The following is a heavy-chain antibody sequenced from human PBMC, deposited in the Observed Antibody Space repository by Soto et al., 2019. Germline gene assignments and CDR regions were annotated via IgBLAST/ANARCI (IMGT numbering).Heavy chain of an antibody. J-gene: IGHJ5*02. V-gene: IGHV3-23*01. CDR1: GFTFSSYA. CDR3: AKDLPAGVVAAPTTDWFDP. D-gene: IGHD2-15*01. Sequence: EVQLLESGGGLVQPGGSLRLSCAASGFTFSSYAMSWVRQAPGKGLEWVSAISGSGGSTYYADSVKGRFTISRDNSKNTLYLQMNSLRAEDTAVYYCAKDLPAGVVAAPTTDWFDPWGQGTLVTVSS. CDR2: ISGSGGST.